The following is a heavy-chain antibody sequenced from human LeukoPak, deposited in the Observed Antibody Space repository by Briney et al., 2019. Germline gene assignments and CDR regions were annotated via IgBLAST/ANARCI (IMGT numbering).Heavy chain of an antibody. J-gene: IGHJ4*02. D-gene: IGHD4-23*01. CDR1: GGSFSGYY. CDR2: INHSGST. CDR3: ATPTTVARSLYY. Sequence: SETLSLTCAVYGGSFSGYYWSWIRQPPGKGLEWIGEINHSGSTNYNPSLKSRVTISVDTSKNQFSLKLSSVTAADTAVYYCATPTTVARSLYYWGRGTLVTVSS. V-gene: IGHV4-34*01.